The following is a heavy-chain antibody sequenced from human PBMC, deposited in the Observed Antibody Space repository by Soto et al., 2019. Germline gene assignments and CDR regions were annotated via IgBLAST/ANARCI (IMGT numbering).Heavy chain of an antibody. CDR1: GGSISSSSYY. V-gene: IGHV4-39*01. J-gene: IGHJ3*02. D-gene: IGHD4-17*01. CDR2: ICYSGST. Sequence: PSETLSLTCTVSGGSISSSSYYWGWIRQPPGKGLEWIGSICYSGSTYYNPSLKSRVTISVDTSKNQFSLKLSSVTAADTAVYYCARQVGYGDYGVAFDIWGQGTMVTVS. CDR3: ARQVGYGDYGVAFDI.